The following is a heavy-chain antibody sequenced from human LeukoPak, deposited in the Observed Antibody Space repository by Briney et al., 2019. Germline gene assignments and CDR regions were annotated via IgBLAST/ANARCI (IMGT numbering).Heavy chain of an antibody. CDR2: MNFDSGNT. Sequence: ASVKVSCKASGYTFTGYDINWVRQVTGQGLEWMGWMNFDSGNTAYTQKFQGRVTMTRDTSITTAYMELSSLRPEDTAVYYCARTSSETNNLDGHWPVSDYWGQGTLVTVSS. D-gene: IGHD1-20*01. CDR3: ARTSSETNNLDGHWPVSDY. J-gene: IGHJ4*02. V-gene: IGHV1-8*01. CDR1: GYTFTGYD.